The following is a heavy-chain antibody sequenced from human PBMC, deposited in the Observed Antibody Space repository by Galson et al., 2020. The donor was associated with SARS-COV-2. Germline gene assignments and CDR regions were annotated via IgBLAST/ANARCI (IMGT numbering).Heavy chain of an antibody. V-gene: IGHV4-38-2*01. D-gene: IGHD2-2*02. CDR3: TRQRQPLLYTIDY. CDR2: FYYSQTS. Sequence: SATLSLTCAVSGFSISSGYYWGSIRQPPGKGLEWIVNFYYSQTSYHDPSLKSRVTISVDTSRNQFSLKLTSVTAADTAVYYCTRQRQPLLYTIDYWGQGALVTVSS. J-gene: IGHJ4*02. CDR1: GFSISSGYY.